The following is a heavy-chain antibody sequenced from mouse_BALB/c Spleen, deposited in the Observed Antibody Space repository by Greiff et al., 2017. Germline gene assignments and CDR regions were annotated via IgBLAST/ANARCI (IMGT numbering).Heavy chain of an antibody. CDR2: IDPSDSET. Sequence: QVQLQQSGPQLVRPGASVKISCKASGYSFTNYWMHWVKQRPGQGLEWIGMIDPSDSETRLNQKFKDKATLTVDKSSSTAYMQLSSPTSEDSAVYYCARSIITTVVSFDYWGQGTTLTVSS. CDR1: GYSFTNYW. V-gene: IGHV1S127*01. D-gene: IGHD1-1*01. CDR3: ARSIITTVVSFDY. J-gene: IGHJ2*01.